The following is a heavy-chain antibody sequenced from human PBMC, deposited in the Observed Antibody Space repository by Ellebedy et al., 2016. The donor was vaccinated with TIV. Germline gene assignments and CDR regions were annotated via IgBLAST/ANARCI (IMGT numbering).Heavy chain of an antibody. J-gene: IGHJ6*02. V-gene: IGHV3-53*01. Sequence: GESLKISXAASGFTVSTKYMNWVRQAPGKGLECISVIYGGGRTYYADSVKGRFAISRDNSKNTVYLEMNSLRAEDTAVYFCEARDYYGLDVWGQGTMVTVSS. CDR1: GFTVSTKY. CDR2: IYGGGRT. CDR3: EARDYYGLDV.